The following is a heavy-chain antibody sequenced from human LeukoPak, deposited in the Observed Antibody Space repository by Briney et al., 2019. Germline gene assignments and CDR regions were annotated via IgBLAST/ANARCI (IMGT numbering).Heavy chain of an antibody. Sequence: ASVKVSCKASGYTFTGYYMHWVRQAPGQGLEWMGWINPNSGGTNYAQKFQGRVTMTRDTSISTAYMELSRLRSDDTAVYYCASGVAAAGTRNWFDPWGQGTLVTVSP. CDR2: INPNSGGT. D-gene: IGHD6-13*01. CDR3: ASGVAAAGTRNWFDP. CDR1: GYTFTGYY. J-gene: IGHJ5*02. V-gene: IGHV1-2*02.